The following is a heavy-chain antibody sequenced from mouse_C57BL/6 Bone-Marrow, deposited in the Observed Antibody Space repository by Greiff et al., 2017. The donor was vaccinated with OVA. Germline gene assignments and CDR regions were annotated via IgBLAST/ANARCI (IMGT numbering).Heavy chain of an antibody. CDR3: ASYDYDGWFAY. Sequence: QVQLQQPGAELVMPGASVKLSCKASGYTFTSYWMQWVKQRPGQGLEWIGEIDPSDSYTNYNQKFKGKATLTVDTSSSTAYMQLSSLTSEDSAVYYCASYDYDGWFAYWGQGTLVTVSA. J-gene: IGHJ3*01. CDR1: GYTFTSYW. V-gene: IGHV1-50*01. D-gene: IGHD2-4*01. CDR2: IDPSDSYT.